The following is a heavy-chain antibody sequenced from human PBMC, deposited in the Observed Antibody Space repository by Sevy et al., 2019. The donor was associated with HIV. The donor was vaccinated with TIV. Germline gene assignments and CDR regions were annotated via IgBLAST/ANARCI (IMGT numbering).Heavy chain of an antibody. J-gene: IGHJ4*02. CDR2: ISSSSSTI. CDR1: GFMFSSYE. D-gene: IGHD4-17*01. V-gene: IGHV3-48*03. CDR3: ARDLPPSATTVAHFDY. Sequence: GGSLRLSCAASGFMFSSYEMNWVRQAPGKGLEWILYISSSSSTIYYADSVKCPFTISRDNAKNSLYLQMNSLRTDDTAVYYCARDLPPSATTVAHFDYWGPGTLVTVSS.